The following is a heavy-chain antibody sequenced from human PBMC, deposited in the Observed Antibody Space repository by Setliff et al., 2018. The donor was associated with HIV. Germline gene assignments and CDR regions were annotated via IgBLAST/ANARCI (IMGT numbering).Heavy chain of an antibody. D-gene: IGHD3-3*01. CDR3: ARDPNYNFWSGYLMDV. V-gene: IGHV1-8*01. CDR2: MNPNSGHT. J-gene: IGHJ6*04. CDR1: GYTLTELS. Sequence: GASVKVSCKVSGYTLTELSMHWVRQATGQGLEWMGWMNPNSGHTGYAQKFQGRVTMTRDTSTSTVYMELSSLRSEDTAVYYCARDPNYNFWSGYLMDVWGKGTTVTVSS.